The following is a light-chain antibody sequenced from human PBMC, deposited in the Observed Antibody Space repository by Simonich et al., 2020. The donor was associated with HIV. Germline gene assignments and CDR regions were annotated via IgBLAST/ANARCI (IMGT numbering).Light chain of an antibody. V-gene: IGKV3-15*01. CDR2: GAS. CDR1: QSVSSN. CDR3: QQLNSY. Sequence: EIVMTQSPATLSVSPGERATLSCRASQSVSSNLAWYQQKPGQAPRLLIYGASTRATGIPARFSGSGSGTEFTLTISSLQPEDFATYYCQQLNSYFGQGTRLEIK. J-gene: IGKJ5*01.